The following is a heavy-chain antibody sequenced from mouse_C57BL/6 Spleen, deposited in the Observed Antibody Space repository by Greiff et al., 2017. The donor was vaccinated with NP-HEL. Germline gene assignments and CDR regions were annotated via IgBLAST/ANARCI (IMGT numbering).Heavy chain of an antibody. V-gene: IGHV1-15*01. D-gene: IGHD1-1*01. CDR1: GYTFTDYE. CDR3: TRGYGSSYEFAY. J-gene: IGHJ3*01. CDR2: IDPETGGT. Sequence: QVQLQQSGAELVRPGASVTLSCKASGYTFTDYEMHWVKQTPVYGLEWIGAIDPETGGTAYNQKFKGKAILTADKSSSTAYMELRSLTSEDSAVYYCTRGYGSSYEFAYWGQGTLVTVSA.